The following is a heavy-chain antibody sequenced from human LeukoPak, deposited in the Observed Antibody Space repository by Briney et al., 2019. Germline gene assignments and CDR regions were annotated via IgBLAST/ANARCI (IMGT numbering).Heavy chain of an antibody. CDR3: AKDPPGLYCSGGSCYSDY. V-gene: IGHV3-23*01. D-gene: IGHD2-15*01. J-gene: IGHJ4*02. CDR1: GFTFSSYA. CDR2: ISGSGGST. Sequence: PGGSLRLSCAAFGFTFSSYAMSWVRQAPGKGLEWVSAISGSGGSTYYADSVKGRFTISRDNSKNTLYLQMNSLRAEDTAVYYCAKDPPGLYCSGGSCYSDYWGQGTLVTVSS.